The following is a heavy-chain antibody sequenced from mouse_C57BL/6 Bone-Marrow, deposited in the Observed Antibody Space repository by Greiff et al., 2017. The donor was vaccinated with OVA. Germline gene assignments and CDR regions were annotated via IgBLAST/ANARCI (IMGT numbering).Heavy chain of an antibody. CDR2: INPSSGYT. Sequence: QVQLQQSGAELARPGASVKMSCKASGYTFTSYTMHWVNQRPGQGLEWIGYINPSSGYTKYNQKFKDKATLTADKSSSTAYMQLSSLTSGDSAVYYCSSLLRYPDGGQGTLVTVSA. CDR3: SSLLRYPD. CDR1: GYTFTSYT. J-gene: IGHJ3*01. V-gene: IGHV1-4*01. D-gene: IGHD1-1*01.